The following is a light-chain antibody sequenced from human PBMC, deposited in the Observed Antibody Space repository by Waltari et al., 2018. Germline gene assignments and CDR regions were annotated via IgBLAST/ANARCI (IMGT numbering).Light chain of an antibody. CDR2: AKN. CDR1: SLRSYF. V-gene: IGLV3-19*01. Sequence: SSELTQDPAVSVALGHTVRITCQGDSLRSYFATWFQQKPGQAPILVIDAKNNRPSGVPDRFSASSSGNTASLTITWAQAEDEADFYCASRDSSGNHVVFGGGTTLTVL. J-gene: IGLJ2*01. CDR3: ASRDSSGNHVV.